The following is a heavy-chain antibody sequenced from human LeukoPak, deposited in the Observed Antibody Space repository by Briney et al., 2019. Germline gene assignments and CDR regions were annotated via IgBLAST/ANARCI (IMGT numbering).Heavy chain of an antibody. CDR3: ARDGVFPAMIVVVIYYFDY. J-gene: IGHJ4*02. CDR1: GFTFSSYA. D-gene: IGHD3-22*01. V-gene: IGHV3-30-3*01. CDR2: ISYDGSNK. Sequence: PGGSLRLSCAASGFTFSSYAMHWVRQAPGKGLEWVAVISYDGSNKYYADSVKGRFTISRDNSKNTLYLQMNSLRAEDTAVYYCARDGVFPAMIVVVIYYFDYWGQGTLVTVSS.